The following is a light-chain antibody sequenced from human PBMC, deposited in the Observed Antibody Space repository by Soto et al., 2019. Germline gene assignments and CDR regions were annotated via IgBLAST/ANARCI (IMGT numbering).Light chain of an antibody. J-gene: IGLJ1*01. CDR3: QVWDTNSDHV. Sequence: YELTQPPSVSVAPGKTARVSCGGSNIGSKGVHWYQQKPGQAPVLVISYDSDRPSGIPERFSGSNSGNTATLTISRVEAGDEADYYCQVWDTNSDHVFGTGTKLTVL. CDR2: YDS. CDR1: NIGSKG. V-gene: IGLV3-21*04.